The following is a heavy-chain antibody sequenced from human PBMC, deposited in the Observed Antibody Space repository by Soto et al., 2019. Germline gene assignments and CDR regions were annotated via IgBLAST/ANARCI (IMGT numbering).Heavy chain of an antibody. Sequence: PSETLSLTCTVSCGSTSSSTYSWGWIRQPPGKGLEWIGSIYNSGVDYNPSLKSRVPISVDTSKTQFSLRLTSVTAADTALYYCARHPTGFPNWIDPWGQGIMVT. CDR1: CGSTSSSTYS. V-gene: IGHV4-39*01. CDR3: ARHPTGFPNWIDP. CDR2: IYNSGV. J-gene: IGHJ5*02. D-gene: IGHD2-15*01.